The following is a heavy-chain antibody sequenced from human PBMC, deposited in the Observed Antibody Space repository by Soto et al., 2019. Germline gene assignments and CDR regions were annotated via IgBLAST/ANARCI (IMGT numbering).Heavy chain of an antibody. CDR3: ARGGVKGTTSRGQVYN. Sequence: ASVKVSCKASGYTFTSYAMHWVRQAPGQRLEWMGWINAGNGNTKYSQKFQGRVTITRDTSASTAYMELSSLRSEDTAVYYCARGGVKGTTSRGQVYNWGQGTLVTVSS. CDR2: INAGNGNT. D-gene: IGHD1-7*01. V-gene: IGHV1-3*01. CDR1: GYTFTSYA. J-gene: IGHJ4*02.